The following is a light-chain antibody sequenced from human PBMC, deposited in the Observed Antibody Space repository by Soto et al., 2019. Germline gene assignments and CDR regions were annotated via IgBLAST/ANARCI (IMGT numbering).Light chain of an antibody. V-gene: IGLV2-8*01. J-gene: IGLJ2*01. CDR1: GSDIAVYDF. Sequence: QSVLTQPPSASGSPGQSVTISCAGTGSDIAVYDFVSWYQQHPGKAPKLIIYEVSKRPSGVPDRFSASKSGNTASLTVSGLQAEDEADYYCSSYSGSNTVVFGGGTKLTVL. CDR2: EVS. CDR3: SSYSGSNTVV.